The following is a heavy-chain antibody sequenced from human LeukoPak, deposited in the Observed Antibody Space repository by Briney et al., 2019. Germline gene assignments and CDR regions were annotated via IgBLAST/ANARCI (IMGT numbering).Heavy chain of an antibody. V-gene: IGHV3-74*01. CDR2: INSDGTST. J-gene: IGHJ4*02. Sequence: GGSLRLSCAASGFTFSNYWMHWVRQAPGKGLVWVSRINSDGTSTTYADSVKGRFTISRDNAKNTLSLQMNSLRAEDTAVYYFARGLSGYSSSLGYWGQGTLVTVSS. CDR3: ARGLSGYSSSLGY. CDR1: GFTFSNYW. D-gene: IGHD6-6*01.